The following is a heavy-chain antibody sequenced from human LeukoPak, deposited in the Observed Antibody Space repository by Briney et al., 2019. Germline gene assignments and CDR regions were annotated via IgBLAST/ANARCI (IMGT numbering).Heavy chain of an antibody. D-gene: IGHD3-22*01. CDR1: GLSFSSHA. J-gene: IGHJ6*02. Sequence: GGSLRLSCAASGLSFSSHALTWVRQAPGKGLEWVSSISSSSSYIYYADSVKGRFTISRDNAKNSLYLQMNSLRAEDTAVYYCARDSITTIVVPQSGMDVWGQGTTVTVSS. CDR3: ARDSITTIVVPQSGMDV. CDR2: ISSSSSYI. V-gene: IGHV3-21*01.